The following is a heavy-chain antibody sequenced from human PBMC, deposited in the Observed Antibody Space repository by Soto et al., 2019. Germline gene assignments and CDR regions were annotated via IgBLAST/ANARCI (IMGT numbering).Heavy chain of an antibody. CDR2: ISWNSGSV. D-gene: IGHD3-22*01. CDR1: GVTFDDYA. V-gene: IGHV3-9*01. CDR3: AKDLTNYDSSGHYFDF. J-gene: IGHJ4*02. Sequence: EVQLVESGGGLVQPGRSLRLSCAASGVTFDDYAMHWVRQAPGKGLEWVSGISWNSGSVGYADSVKGRFTISRDNAKNSLYLQMNSLRAEDTAFYYCAKDLTNYDSSGHYFDFWGQGTLVTVTS.